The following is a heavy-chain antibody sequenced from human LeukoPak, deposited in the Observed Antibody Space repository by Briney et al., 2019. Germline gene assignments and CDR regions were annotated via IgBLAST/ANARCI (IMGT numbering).Heavy chain of an antibody. CDR1: GFTFSDFW. V-gene: IGHV3-7*05. CDR2: IKRDGNEK. D-gene: IGHD6-13*01. J-gene: IGHJ4*02. Sequence: GGSLRLSCAASGFTFSDFWMSWVRQAPGKGLEWVANIKRDGNEKFYVDSVKGRFTISRDDANNSLYLQMNGLRAEDTAVYYCARILAFSGSWGYFDYWGQGALVTVSS. CDR3: ARILAFSGSWGYFDY.